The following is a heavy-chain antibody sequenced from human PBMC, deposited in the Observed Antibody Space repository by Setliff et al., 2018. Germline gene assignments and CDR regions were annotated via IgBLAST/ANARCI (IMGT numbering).Heavy chain of an antibody. CDR2: IIPVSGIP. D-gene: IGHD2-8*01. Sequence: RASVKVSCKASGGSFSTFCISWVRQAPGQGLDWMGGIIPVSGIPHFAQRFQGRVTLTADEATNTAYLELSSLRSDDTAVYYCAIGTNGYFSDVWGTGTTVTVSS. V-gene: IGHV1-69*13. J-gene: IGHJ6*04. CDR1: GGSFSTFC. CDR3: AIGTNGYFSDV.